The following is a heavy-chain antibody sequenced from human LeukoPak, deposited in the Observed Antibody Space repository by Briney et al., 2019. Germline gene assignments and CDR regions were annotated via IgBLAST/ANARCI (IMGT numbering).Heavy chain of an antibody. CDR1: GFSFYNAW. J-gene: IGHJ5*02. CDR2: IRSNSDGGTI. D-gene: IGHD3-22*01. V-gene: IGHV3-15*07. CDR3: ATDFYDST. Sequence: GGSLRLSCATSGFSFYNAWMNWVRQAPWKGLEWVGRIRSNSDGGTIDYAAPVKGRFTLSRDDSKDTLYLQMNSLQTEDTAVYYCATDFYDSTWGQGTLVTVSS.